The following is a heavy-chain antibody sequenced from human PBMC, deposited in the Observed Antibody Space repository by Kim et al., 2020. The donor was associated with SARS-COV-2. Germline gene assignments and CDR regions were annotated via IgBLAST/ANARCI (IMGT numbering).Heavy chain of an antibody. CDR2: ISGSGERT. Sequence: VGSLRLSCEGSGFTFSNYAMTWVRQAPGKGLEWVSVISGSGERTSYADSVKGRFTISRDNSKNTLFLQMNSLRVGDAALYYCAKKTTGSSIFGVSDFDYWGQGTMVTVSS. CDR1: GFTFSNYA. V-gene: IGHV3-23*01. J-gene: IGHJ4*02. D-gene: IGHD3-3*01. CDR3: AKKTTGSSIFGVSDFDY.